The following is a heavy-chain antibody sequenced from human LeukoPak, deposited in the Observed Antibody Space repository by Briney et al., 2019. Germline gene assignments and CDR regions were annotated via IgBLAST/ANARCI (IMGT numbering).Heavy chain of an antibody. Sequence: GGSVRLSCAASGFTFSSYGMHWVRQAPGKGLEWVAFIRYDGSNKYYADSVKGRFTISRDNSKNTLYLQMNSLRDEDTAVSYCAKDRIAARPTYDYWGQGTLVTVSS. D-gene: IGHD6-6*01. J-gene: IGHJ4*02. CDR2: IRYDGSNK. CDR3: AKDRIAARPTYDY. CDR1: GFTFSSYG. V-gene: IGHV3-30*02.